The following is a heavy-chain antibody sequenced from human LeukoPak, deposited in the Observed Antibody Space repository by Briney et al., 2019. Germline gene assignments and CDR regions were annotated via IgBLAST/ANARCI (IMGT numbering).Heavy chain of an antibody. D-gene: IGHD3-22*01. V-gene: IGHV3-23*01. CDR2: ISGSGGST. CDR3: APIGGYYHSSGSLNGFGY. J-gene: IGHJ4*02. Sequence: GGSLRLSCAASGFTFSSYAMSWVRQAPGKGLEWVSAISGSGGSTYYADSVKGRFTISRDNSKNTLYLQMNSLRAEDTAVYYCAPIGGYYHSSGSLNGFGYGGQGPLVTVSS. CDR1: GFTFSSYA.